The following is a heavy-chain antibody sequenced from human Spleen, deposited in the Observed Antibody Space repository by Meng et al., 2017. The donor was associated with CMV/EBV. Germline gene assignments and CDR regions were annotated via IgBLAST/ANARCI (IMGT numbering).Heavy chain of an antibody. CDR1: GGSFSGYY. Sequence: SETLSLTCAVYGGSFSGYYWSWIRQPPGKGLEWIGEINHSGSTNYNPSLKSRVTISVDTSKNQFSLKLSSVTAADTAVYYCARNRAPYYDFWSGYYTGWFDPWGQGTLVTVSS. CDR2: INHSGST. CDR3: ARNRAPYYDFWSGYYTGWFDP. D-gene: IGHD3-3*01. V-gene: IGHV4-34*01. J-gene: IGHJ5*02.